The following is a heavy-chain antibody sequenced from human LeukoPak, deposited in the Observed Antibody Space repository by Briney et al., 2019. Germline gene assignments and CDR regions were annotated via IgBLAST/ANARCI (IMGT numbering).Heavy chain of an antibody. CDR3: ARDRSGYGVFDF. CDR1: GFTFNTYE. Sequence: PGGSLRLSCAASGFTFNTYEMNWVRQAPGKGLEWVSHISSSGGSISYADSVRGRFTISRDNAKNTLYLQMNSLRAEDTAVYYRARDRSGYGVFDFWGQGTLVTVSS. D-gene: IGHD5-12*01. J-gene: IGHJ4*02. V-gene: IGHV3-48*03. CDR2: ISSSGGSI.